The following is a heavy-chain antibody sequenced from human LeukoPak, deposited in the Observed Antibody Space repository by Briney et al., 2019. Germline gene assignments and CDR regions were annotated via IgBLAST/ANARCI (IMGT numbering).Heavy chain of an antibody. CDR3: ARADCSSTSCQAGLLDY. Sequence: ASVKVSCKASGGTFSSYAISWVRQAPGQGLEWMGGIIPIFGTANYAQKFQGRVTITTDESTSTAYMELSSLRSEDTAVYYCARADCSSTSCQAGLLDYWGQGTLVTVSS. CDR1: GGTFSSYA. CDR2: IIPIFGTA. J-gene: IGHJ4*02. D-gene: IGHD2-2*01. V-gene: IGHV1-69*05.